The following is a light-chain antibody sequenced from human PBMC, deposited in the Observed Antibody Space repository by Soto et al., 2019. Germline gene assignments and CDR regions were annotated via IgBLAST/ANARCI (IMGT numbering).Light chain of an antibody. J-gene: IGKJ4*01. V-gene: IGKV3-11*01. CDR2: DAS. CDR1: QSVSSY. CDR3: PQRSNWPST. Sequence: DIVLTQSPATLSLSPGDIATLSCRASQSVSSYLAWYQQKPGQAPRLLIYDASNRATGIPARFSGSGSGTDFTLTITTLEPEDFAVYYCPQRSNWPSTFGGGTTVEIK.